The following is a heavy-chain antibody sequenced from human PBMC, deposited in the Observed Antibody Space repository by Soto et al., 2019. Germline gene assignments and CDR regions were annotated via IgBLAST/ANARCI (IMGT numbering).Heavy chain of an antibody. CDR3: ARGYYYDSSGSDFDY. D-gene: IGHD3-22*01. J-gene: IGHJ4*02. V-gene: IGHV3-53*01. CDR1: GFTVSSNY. Sequence: EVQLVESGGGLIHPGGSLRLSCAASGFTVSSNYMSWVRQAPGKGLEWVSVIYSVGSTYYADSVKGRFTISRDNSKNTLYLQMNSLRAEDMAVYYCARGYYYDSSGSDFDYWGQGTLVTVSS. CDR2: IYSVGST.